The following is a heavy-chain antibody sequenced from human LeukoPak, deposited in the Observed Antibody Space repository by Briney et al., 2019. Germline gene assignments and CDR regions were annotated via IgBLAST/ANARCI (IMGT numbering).Heavy chain of an antibody. CDR2: ISYDGSNK. Sequence: GGSLRLSCAASGFTFSAYGMHWVRQAPGKGLEWVAVISYDGSNKYYADSVKGRFTISRDNSKNTLYLQMNSLRAEDTAVYYCARGPERTGVGTRYYYDMDVWGQGTTVTVSS. J-gene: IGHJ6*02. V-gene: IGHV3-30*19. D-gene: IGHD2-8*01. CDR1: GFTFSAYG. CDR3: ARGPERTGVGTRYYYDMDV.